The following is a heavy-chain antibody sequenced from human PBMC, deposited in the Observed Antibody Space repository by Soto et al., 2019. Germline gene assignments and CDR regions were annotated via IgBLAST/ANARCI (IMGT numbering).Heavy chain of an antibody. Sequence: QVQLQQWGAGLLKPSETLSLTWAVYGGSFSGYYWSWIRQPPGKGLEWIGEINHSGSTNYNPSLKSRVTISVDTSKNQFSLKLSSVTAADTAVYYCASTSGQHRGFDYWGQGTLVTVSS. CDR1: GGSFSGYY. D-gene: IGHD3-10*01. V-gene: IGHV4-34*01. J-gene: IGHJ4*02. CDR2: INHSGST. CDR3: ASTSGQHRGFDY.